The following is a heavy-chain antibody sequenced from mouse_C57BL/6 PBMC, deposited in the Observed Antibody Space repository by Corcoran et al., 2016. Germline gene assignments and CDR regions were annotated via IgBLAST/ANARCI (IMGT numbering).Heavy chain of an antibody. CDR2: IYPRSGNT. Sequence: QVQLQQSGAELARPGASVKLSCKASGYTFTSYGISWVKQRTGQGLEWIGEIYPRSGNTYYNEKFKGKATLTADKSSSTAYMELRSLTSEDSAVYFCARYRNHYGRSDDAMDYWGQGTSVTVSS. CDR3: ARYRNHYGRSDDAMDY. J-gene: IGHJ4*01. D-gene: IGHD1-1*01. V-gene: IGHV1-81*01. CDR1: GYTFTSYG.